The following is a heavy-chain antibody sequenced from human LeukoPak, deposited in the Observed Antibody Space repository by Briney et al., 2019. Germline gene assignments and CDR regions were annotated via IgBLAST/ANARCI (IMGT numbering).Heavy chain of an antibody. D-gene: IGHD4-23*01. V-gene: IGHV3-23*01. J-gene: IGHJ4*02. Sequence: PGGSLRLSCAVTGFTYSNYAMNAVRQAPGEGLEWVSTISASGGSTSYADSERGRFIMSRDNSKNTLYLQMNSLRAEDTAVYYCAQSDDYCGNLAGEQWGQGTLVTVSS. CDR3: AQSDDYCGNLAGEQ. CDR2: ISASGGST. CDR1: GFTYSNYA.